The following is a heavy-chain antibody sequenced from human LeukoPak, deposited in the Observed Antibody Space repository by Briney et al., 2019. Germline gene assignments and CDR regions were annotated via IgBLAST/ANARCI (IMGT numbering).Heavy chain of an antibody. CDR2: ISYDGSNK. J-gene: IGHJ4*02. CDR3: AKDRNSSSLDY. D-gene: IGHD6-13*01. Sequence: GGSLRLSCAASGFTFSSYGMHWVRQAPGKELEWVAVISYDGSNKYYADSVKGRFTISRDNSKNTLYLQMNSLRAEDTAVYYCAKDRNSSSLDYWGQGTLVTVSS. CDR1: GFTFSSYG. V-gene: IGHV3-30*18.